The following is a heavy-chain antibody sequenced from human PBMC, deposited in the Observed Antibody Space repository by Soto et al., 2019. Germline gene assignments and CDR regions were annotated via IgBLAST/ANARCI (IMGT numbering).Heavy chain of an antibody. Sequence: QVQLVESGGGVVQPGRSLRLSCAASGFSFSTYAMHWVRQAPGKGLEWVAVISDDGSNKYYADSARGRFTISRDNSKKSLYLQMNSLRAEDTAAYYCAKETTVTTFLGYFYYYGMDVWGQGTTVTVSS. CDR2: ISDDGSNK. CDR3: AKETTVTTFLGYFYYYGMDV. J-gene: IGHJ6*02. CDR1: GFSFSTYA. V-gene: IGHV3-30*18. D-gene: IGHD4-17*01.